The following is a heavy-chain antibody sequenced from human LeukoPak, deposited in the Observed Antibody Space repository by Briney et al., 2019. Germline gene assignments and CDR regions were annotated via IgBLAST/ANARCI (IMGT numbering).Heavy chain of an antibody. Sequence: PSETLSLTCTVSGGSISSGGYFWSWIRQPPGKGLEWIGYIYHSGSTYYNPSLKSRVTISVDRSKNQFSLKLSSVTAADTAVYYCARLIAAAGIGFGWFDPWGQGTLVTVSS. J-gene: IGHJ5*02. D-gene: IGHD6-13*01. CDR2: IYHSGST. CDR3: ARLIAAAGIGFGWFDP. V-gene: IGHV4-30-2*01. CDR1: GGSISSGGYF.